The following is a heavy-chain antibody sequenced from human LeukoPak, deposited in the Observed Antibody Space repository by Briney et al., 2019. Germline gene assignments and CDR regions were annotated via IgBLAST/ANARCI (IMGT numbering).Heavy chain of an antibody. V-gene: IGHV1-69*04. CDR2: IIPILGIA. Sequence: ASVKVSCKASGGTFSSYAISWVRQAPGQGLEWMGRIIPILGIANYAQKFQGRVTITADKSTSTAYMELSSLRSEDTAVYYCASGYYDFWSGYPPYYYYYMDVWGKGTTVTVSS. D-gene: IGHD3-3*01. CDR1: GGTFSSYA. J-gene: IGHJ6*03. CDR3: ASGYYDFWSGYPPYYYYYMDV.